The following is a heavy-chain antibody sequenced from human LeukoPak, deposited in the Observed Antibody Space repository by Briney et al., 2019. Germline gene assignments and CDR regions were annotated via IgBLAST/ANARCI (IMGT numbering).Heavy chain of an antibody. CDR1: GFTFSNYW. J-gene: IGHJ5*02. CDR3: ARDLGQYYDTSDNWFDP. CDR2: INSDGINT. Sequence: GGSLRLSCAASGFTFSNYWMHWVRQAPGKGLVWVSRINSDGINTSYAESVKGRFTISRDNAKNTLSLQMNSLRAEDTAVYYCARDLGQYYDTSDNWFDPWGQGTLVTVSS. V-gene: IGHV3-74*01. D-gene: IGHD3-22*01.